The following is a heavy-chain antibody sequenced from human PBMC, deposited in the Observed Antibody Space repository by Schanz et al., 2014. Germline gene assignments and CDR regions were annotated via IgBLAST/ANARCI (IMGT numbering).Heavy chain of an antibody. V-gene: IGHV3-30*02. D-gene: IGHD5-18*01. J-gene: IGHJ4*02. Sequence: QVHLVESGGGVVQPGGSLRLSCAASGFIFRTYGMHWVRQAPGKGLEWVGFIHYDGTYKYYADYVKGRFTISRDNSENTLYLQMISLRAEDTAVYYCAKLDGYAYGSMGQEYFDYWGQGTLVAVSS. CDR2: IHYDGTYK. CDR3: AKLDGYAYGSMGQEYFDY. CDR1: GFIFRTYG.